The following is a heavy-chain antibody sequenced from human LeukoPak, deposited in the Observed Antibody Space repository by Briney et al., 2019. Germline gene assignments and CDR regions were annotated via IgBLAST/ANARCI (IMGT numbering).Heavy chain of an antibody. Sequence: SETLSLTCAVYGGSFSCYYWSWIRQPPGKGLEWIGEINHSGSTNYNPSLKSRVTISVDTSKNQFSLKLNSVTAADTAVYYCARGPLDYDGTGYNYYYYMDVWGKGTTVTVSS. CDR1: GGSFSCYY. D-gene: IGHD3-22*01. CDR2: INHSGST. CDR3: ARGPLDYDGTGYNYYYYMDV. J-gene: IGHJ6*03. V-gene: IGHV4-34*01.